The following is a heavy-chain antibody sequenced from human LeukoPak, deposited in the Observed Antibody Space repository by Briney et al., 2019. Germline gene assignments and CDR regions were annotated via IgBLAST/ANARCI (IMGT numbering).Heavy chain of an antibody. CDR2: ISGSGGST. CDR1: GFTFSSYA. J-gene: IGHJ4*02. V-gene: IGHV3-23*01. D-gene: IGHD3-16*01. Sequence: GGSLRLSCAASGFTFSSYAMSWVRQAPGKGLEWVSAISGSGGSTYYADSVKGRFTISRDNSKNTLYLQMKNLRAEDTAVYYCAKGGRIGVFDYWGQGTLVTVSS. CDR3: AKGGRIGVFDY.